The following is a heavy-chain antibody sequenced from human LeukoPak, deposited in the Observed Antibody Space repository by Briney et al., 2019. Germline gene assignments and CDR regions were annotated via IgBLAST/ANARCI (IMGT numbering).Heavy chain of an antibody. D-gene: IGHD5-24*01. CDR3: ARWVGDGYNFDY. CDR1: GFTFSSYE. CDR2: ISSSGSTI. V-gene: IGHV3-48*03. Sequence: GESLRLSCAASGFTFSSYEMNWVRQAPGKGLEWVSYISSSGSTIYYADSVKGRFTISRDNAKNSLYLQMNSLRAEDTAVYYCARWVGDGYNFDYWGQGTLVTVSS. J-gene: IGHJ4*02.